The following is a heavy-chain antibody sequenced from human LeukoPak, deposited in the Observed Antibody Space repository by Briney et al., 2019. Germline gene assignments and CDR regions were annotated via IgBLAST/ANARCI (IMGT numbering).Heavy chain of an antibody. V-gene: IGHV1-2*02. J-gene: IGHJ6*02. CDR3: ARSRYYDSSGYYSHYYYGMDV. Sequence: GASVKVSCKASGYTFTGYYMHWVRQAPGQGLEWTGWINPNSGGTNYAQKFQGRVTMTRDTSVSTAYMELSRLRSDDTAVYYCARSRYYDSSGYYSHYYYGMDVWGQGTTVTVSS. CDR2: INPNSGGT. CDR1: GYTFTGYY. D-gene: IGHD3-22*01.